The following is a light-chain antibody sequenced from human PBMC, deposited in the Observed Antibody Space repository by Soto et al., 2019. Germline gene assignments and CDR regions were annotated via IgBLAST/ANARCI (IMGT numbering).Light chain of an antibody. V-gene: IGKV1-6*01. Sequence: AIQMTQSPSSLSASVGDRVSITCRASQGIRNDLGWFQQKPGKAPKLLIYAASSLQSGVPSRFSGSGSGTDFTLTISSLQPDDFATYYCRQYNTYRWTFGQGTKVDIK. J-gene: IGKJ1*01. CDR2: AAS. CDR1: QGIRND. CDR3: RQYNTYRWT.